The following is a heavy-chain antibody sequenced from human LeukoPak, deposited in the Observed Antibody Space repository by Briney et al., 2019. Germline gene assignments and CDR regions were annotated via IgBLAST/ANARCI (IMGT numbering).Heavy chain of an antibody. CDR3: ATGKVGTRGFDY. D-gene: IGHD1-26*01. CDR1: GGTFSSYV. CDR2: FDPEDGET. J-gene: IGHJ4*02. V-gene: IGHV1-24*01. Sequence: GASVKVSCKASGGTFSSYVITWVRQAPGKGLEWMGGFDPEDGETIYAQKFQGRVTMTEDTSTDTAYMELSSLRSEDTAVYYCATGKVGTRGFDYWGQGTLVTVSS.